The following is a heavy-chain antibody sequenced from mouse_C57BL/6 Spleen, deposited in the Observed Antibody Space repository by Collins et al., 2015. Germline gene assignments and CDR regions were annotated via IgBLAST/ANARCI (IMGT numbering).Heavy chain of an antibody. CDR3: ARLGQLGSWFAY. CDR1: GYTFSSYW. CDR2: ILPGSGST. D-gene: IGHD3-2*01. J-gene: IGHJ3*01. Sequence: QVQLQQSGAELMKPGASVKISCKATGYTFSSYWIEWVKQRPGHGLEWIGEILPGSGSTNYNEKFKGKATFTADTSSNTAYMQLSSLTSEDSAVYYCARLGQLGSWFAYWGQGTLVTVSA. V-gene: IGHV1-9*01.